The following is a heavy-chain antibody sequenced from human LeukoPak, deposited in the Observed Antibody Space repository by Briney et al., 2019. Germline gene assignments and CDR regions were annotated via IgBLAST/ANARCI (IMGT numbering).Heavy chain of an antibody. CDR2: IYYSERT. Sequence: SETLSLTCTVSGGSVSSGSYYWSWIRQTPGKGLEWIGYIYYSERTDYNPFLKSRVTISVDTSKNQFSLKVSSVTAADTAVYYCARLRGQTTDRRYVDLWARETVLAVSS. CDR3: ARLRGQTTDRRYVDL. CDR1: GGSVSSGSYY. J-gene: IGHJ5*02. V-gene: IGHV4-61*01. D-gene: IGHD1-7*01.